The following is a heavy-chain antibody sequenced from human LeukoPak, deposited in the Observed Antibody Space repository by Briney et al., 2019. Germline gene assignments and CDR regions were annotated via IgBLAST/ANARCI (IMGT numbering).Heavy chain of an antibody. J-gene: IGHJ4*02. V-gene: IGHV3-21*01. D-gene: IGHD2-2*02. Sequence: GGSLRLSCAASGFTFSSYSMNWVRQAPGKGLEWVSSISSSSSHIYYADSVKGRFTISRDNAKNSLYLQMNSLRAEDTAVYYCARDNGYCSSTSCYTELDYWGQGTLVTVSS. CDR1: GFTFSSYS. CDR2: ISSSSSHI. CDR3: ARDNGYCSSTSCYTELDY.